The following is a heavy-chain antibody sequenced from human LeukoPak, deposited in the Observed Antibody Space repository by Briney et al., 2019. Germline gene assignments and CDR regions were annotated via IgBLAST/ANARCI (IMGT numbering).Heavy chain of an antibody. Sequence: SGGSLRLSCAASGFTFSSYGMHWVRQAPGKGLEWVAVISYDGSNKYYADSVKGRFTISRDNSKNTLYLQMNSLRAEDTAVYYCARDSGSYLGDAFDIWGQGTMVTVSS. CDR3: ARDSGSYLGDAFDI. V-gene: IGHV3-30*03. J-gene: IGHJ3*02. D-gene: IGHD1-26*01. CDR1: GFTFSSYG. CDR2: ISYDGSNK.